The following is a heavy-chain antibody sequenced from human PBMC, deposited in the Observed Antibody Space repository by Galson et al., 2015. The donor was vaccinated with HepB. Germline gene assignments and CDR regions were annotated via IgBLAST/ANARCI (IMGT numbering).Heavy chain of an antibody. CDR1: GYTFTSYG. CDR2: ISAYNGNT. CDR3: ARDFLAFYSNYLYNWFDP. V-gene: IGHV1-18*01. J-gene: IGHJ5*02. Sequence: SVKVSCKASGYTFTSYGISWVRQAPGQGLEWMGWISAYNGNTNYAQKLQGRVTMTTDTSTSTAYMELRSLRSDDTAVYYCARDFLAFYSNYLYNWFDPWGQGTLVTVSS. D-gene: IGHD4-11*01.